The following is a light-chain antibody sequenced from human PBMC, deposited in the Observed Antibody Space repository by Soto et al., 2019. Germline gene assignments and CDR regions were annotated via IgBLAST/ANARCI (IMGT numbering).Light chain of an antibody. CDR3: QQYDNWPPT. Sequence: DIVMRHAPSSLSVSLEETATLSCRASQRLSSNLAWYQQKPGQAPRLLIYGASTRATGIPARFSGSGSGTEFTLTISSLQPEDFALYYCQQYDNWPPTFGQGTKVDIK. CDR1: QRLSSN. V-gene: IGKV3-15*01. CDR2: GAS. J-gene: IGKJ1*01.